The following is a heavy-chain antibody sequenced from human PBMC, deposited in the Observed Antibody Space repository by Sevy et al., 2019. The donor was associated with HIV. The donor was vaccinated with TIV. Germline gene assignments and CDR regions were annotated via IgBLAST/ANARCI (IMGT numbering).Heavy chain of an antibody. V-gene: IGHV3-11*06. J-gene: IGHJ4*02. Sequence: GGSLRLSCAASGFTFSDYYMSWIRQAPGKGLEWVSYISSSSTYTNNADSLKGRFTISRDNAKNSLYLQMNSLRAEDTAVYYCARDRRNYGGQYFDYWGQGTLVTVSS. CDR2: ISSSSTYT. CDR3: ARDRRNYGGQYFDY. CDR1: GFTFSDYY. D-gene: IGHD4-17*01.